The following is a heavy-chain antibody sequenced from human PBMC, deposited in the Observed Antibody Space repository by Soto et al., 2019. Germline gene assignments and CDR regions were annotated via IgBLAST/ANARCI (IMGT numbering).Heavy chain of an antibody. CDR1: GFTFSSYG. CDR3: AKDRLPGDYFYYYYYYMDV. CDR2: ISYDGSNK. V-gene: IGHV3-30*18. D-gene: IGHD4-17*01. J-gene: IGHJ6*03. Sequence: GGSLRLSCAASGFTFSSYGMHWVRQAPDKGLEWVAVISYDGSNKYYADSVKGRFTISRDNSKNTLYLQMNSLRAEDTAVYYCAKDRLPGDYFYYYYYYMDVWGKGTTVTVSS.